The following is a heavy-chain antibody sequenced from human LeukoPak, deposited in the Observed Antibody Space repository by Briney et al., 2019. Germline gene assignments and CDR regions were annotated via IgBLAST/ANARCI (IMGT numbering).Heavy chain of an antibody. V-gene: IGHV3-30-3*01. CDR2: ISYDGSNK. J-gene: IGHJ4*02. CDR3: ARTEVYYYDSSGYPDY. D-gene: IGHD3-22*01. CDR1: GFTFSSYA. Sequence: GGSLRLSCAASGFTFSSYAMHWVRQAPGKGLEWVTVISYDGSNKYYADSVKGRFTISRDNSKNTLYLQMNSLRAEDTAVYYCARTEVYYYDSSGYPDYWGQGTLVTVSS.